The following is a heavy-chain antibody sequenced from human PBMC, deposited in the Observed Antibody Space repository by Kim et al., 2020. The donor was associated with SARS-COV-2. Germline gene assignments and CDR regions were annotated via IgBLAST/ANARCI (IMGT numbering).Heavy chain of an antibody. J-gene: IGHJ3*02. D-gene: IGHD3-9*01. CDR3: ARGPGGMYDILTGYRPDAFDI. V-gene: IGHV3-21*01. Sequence: GGSLRLSCAASGFTFSSYSMNWVRQAPGKGLEWVSSISSSSSYIYYADSVKGRFTISRDNAKNSLYLQMNSLRAEDTAVYYCARGPGGMYDILTGYRPDAFDIWGQGTMVTVSS. CDR1: GFTFSSYS. CDR2: ISSSSSYI.